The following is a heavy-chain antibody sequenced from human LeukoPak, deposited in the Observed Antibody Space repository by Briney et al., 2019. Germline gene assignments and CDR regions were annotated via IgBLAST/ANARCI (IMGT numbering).Heavy chain of an antibody. V-gene: IGHV5-51*01. Sequence: GESLKISCKGSGYSFTSYWIGWVRQMPGKGLEWMGVIYPGDSDTRYSPSFQGQVTISADKSISTAYLQWSSLKASDTAMYYCARGTIYSSSWSFDAFDIWGQGTMVTVSS. CDR3: ARGTIYSSSWSFDAFDI. D-gene: IGHD6-13*01. J-gene: IGHJ3*02. CDR1: GYSFTSYW. CDR2: IYPGDSDT.